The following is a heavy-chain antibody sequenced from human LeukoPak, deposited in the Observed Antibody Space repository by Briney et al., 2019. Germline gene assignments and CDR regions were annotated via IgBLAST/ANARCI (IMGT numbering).Heavy chain of an antibody. CDR2: IYPGDSDT. V-gene: IGHV5-51*01. Sequence: LGESLQISCQGSGSIFTSYWIGWVRQVPGKGLEWMGIIYPGDSDTRYSPSFQGQVTISADKSISTAYLQWSSLKASDTAMYYCARSPLYCSTTNCPGAFDIWGQGTMVTVSS. D-gene: IGHD2-2*01. CDR1: GSIFTSYW. J-gene: IGHJ3*02. CDR3: ARSPLYCSTTNCPGAFDI.